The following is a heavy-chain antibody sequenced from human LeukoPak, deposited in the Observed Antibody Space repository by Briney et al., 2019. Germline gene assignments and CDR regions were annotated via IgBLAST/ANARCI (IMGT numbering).Heavy chain of an antibody. CDR2: ISAYNGNT. V-gene: IGHV1-18*04. Sequence: ASVKVSCKASGYTFTSYGISWVRQAPGQGLEWMGWISAYNGNTNYAQKLQGRVTMTTDTSTSTAYMELRSLRSDDTAVYYCARVLVVPAADKYVDYWGQGTLVTVSS. CDR3: ARVLVVPAADKYVDY. J-gene: IGHJ4*02. D-gene: IGHD2-2*01. CDR1: GYTFTSYG.